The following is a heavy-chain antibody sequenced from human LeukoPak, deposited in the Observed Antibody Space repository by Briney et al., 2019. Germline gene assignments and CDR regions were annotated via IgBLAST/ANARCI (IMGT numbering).Heavy chain of an antibody. CDR1: GYTFTGYY. CDR2: INPNSGGT. D-gene: IGHD5-12*01. V-gene: IGHV1-2*04. J-gene: IGHJ6*02. CDR3: ARALKWHYGMDV. Sequence: GASVKVSCKASGYTFTGYYMHWVRQAPGQGLEWMGWINPNSGGTNYAQKFQGWVTMTRDTPISTAYMELSRLRSDDTAVYYCARALKWHYGMDVWGQGTTVTVSS.